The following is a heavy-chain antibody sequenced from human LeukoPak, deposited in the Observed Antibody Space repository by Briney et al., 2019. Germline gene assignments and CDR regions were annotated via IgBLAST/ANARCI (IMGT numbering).Heavy chain of an antibody. D-gene: IGHD5-18*01. J-gene: IGHJ3*02. CDR1: GFTFSSYG. V-gene: IGHV3-23*01. CDR3: AKPVGYSYGHDAFDI. CDR2: ISGSGGST. Sequence: GGTLRLSCAASGFTFSSYGMSWVRQAPGKGLEWVSAISGSGGSTYYADSVKGRFTISRDNSKNTLYLQMNSLRAEDTAVYYCAKPVGYSYGHDAFDIWGQGTMVTVSS.